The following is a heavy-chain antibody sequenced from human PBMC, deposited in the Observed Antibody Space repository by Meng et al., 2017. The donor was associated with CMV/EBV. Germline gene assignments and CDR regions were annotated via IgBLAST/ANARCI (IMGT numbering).Heavy chain of an antibody. Sequence: ASVKVSCKASGYTFTSYGISWVRQAPGQGLEWMGWISAYNGNTNYAQKLQGRVTMTTDTSTSTAYMELRSLRSEDTAVYYCATVSVGLRFLEWLFAYGMDVWGQGTTVTVSS. CDR1: GYTFTSYG. V-gene: IGHV1-18*01. CDR3: ATVSVGLRFLEWLFAYGMDV. J-gene: IGHJ6*02. CDR2: ISAYNGNT. D-gene: IGHD3-3*01.